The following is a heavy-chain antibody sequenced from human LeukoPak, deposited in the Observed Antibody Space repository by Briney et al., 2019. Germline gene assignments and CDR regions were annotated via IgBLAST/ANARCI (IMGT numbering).Heavy chain of an antibody. D-gene: IGHD6-19*01. J-gene: IGHJ4*02. Sequence: GGSLRLSCTASGFIFSNFWMHWVRQAPGKGLVWVSRISFDGSTTSHADSVEGRFTIFRDNAKNTLYLQMDSLRAEDTAVYYCVRDSAYYDYWGQGTLVTVSS. CDR3: VRDSAYYDY. CDR1: GFIFSNFW. CDR2: ISFDGSTT. V-gene: IGHV3-74*01.